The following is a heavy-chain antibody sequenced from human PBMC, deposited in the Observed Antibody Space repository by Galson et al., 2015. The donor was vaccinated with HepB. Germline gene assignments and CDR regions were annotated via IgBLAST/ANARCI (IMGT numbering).Heavy chain of an antibody. J-gene: IGHJ6*02. CDR2: IGGSGGST. CDR1: GFTFSSYA. D-gene: IGHD2-2*01. CDR3: AKGLVPAAVCGMDV. V-gene: IGHV3-23*01. Sequence: SLRLSCAASGFTFSSYAMSWVRQAPGKGLEWVSAIGGSGGSTYYADSVKGRFTISRDNSKNTLYLQMNSLRAEDTAVYYCAKGLVPAAVCGMDVWGQGITVTVSS.